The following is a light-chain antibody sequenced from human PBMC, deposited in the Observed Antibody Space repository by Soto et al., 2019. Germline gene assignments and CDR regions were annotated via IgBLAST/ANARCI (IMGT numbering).Light chain of an antibody. V-gene: IGLV2-23*01. CDR3: CSYAGSSTYV. CDR1: SSDGGSYNL. Sequence: QSALTQPASVSGSPGQSITISCTLTSSDGGSYNLVSWYQQHPGKAPKLMIYECSKRPSGVSNRFSGSKSGNTASLTTSGLQAEDEADYYCCSYAGSSTYVFGTGTKVTVL. J-gene: IGLJ1*01. CDR2: ECS.